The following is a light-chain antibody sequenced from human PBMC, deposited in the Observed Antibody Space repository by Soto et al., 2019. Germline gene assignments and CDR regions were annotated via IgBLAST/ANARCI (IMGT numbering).Light chain of an antibody. J-gene: IGKJ2*01. Sequence: EIVLTQSPGTLSLSPGERATLSCRASQSVSSSYLAWYQQKPGQAPRLLIYGASSRATGIPDRFSGSGSGTDITLTISRQEPEDFAVYYCQQYGSSPTFGQGTKLEIK. V-gene: IGKV3-20*01. CDR3: QQYGSSPT. CDR2: GAS. CDR1: QSVSSSY.